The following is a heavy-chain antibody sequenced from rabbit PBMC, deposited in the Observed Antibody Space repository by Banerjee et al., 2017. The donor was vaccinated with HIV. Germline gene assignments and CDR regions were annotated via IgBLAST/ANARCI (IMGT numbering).Heavy chain of an antibody. CDR1: GFDFSSYY. J-gene: IGHJ4*01. CDR2: IDPVFGVT. V-gene: IGHV1S47*01. CDR3: ARDLAGVIGWNFNL. D-gene: IGHD4-1*01. Sequence: QEQLEETGGGLVQPGGSLTLSCKASGFDFSSYYMSWVRQAPGKGLEWIGYIDPVFGVTYYANWVNGRFTISSHNAQNTVFLQMTSLTVADTATYFCARDLAGVIGWNFNLWGQGTLVTVS.